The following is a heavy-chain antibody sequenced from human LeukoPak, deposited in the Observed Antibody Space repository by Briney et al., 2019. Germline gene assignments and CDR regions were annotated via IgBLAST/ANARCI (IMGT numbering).Heavy chain of an antibody. CDR3: ANSPLRLPGIAAAGFDY. CDR2: ISGSGGST. CDR1: GFTFSSYA. J-gene: IGHJ4*02. V-gene: IGHV3-23*01. Sequence: PGGSLRLSCAASGFTFSSYAMSWVRQAPGKGLEWVSAISGSGGSTYYADSVKGRFTISRDNSKNTLYLQMNSLRAEDTAVYYCANSPLRLPGIAAAGFDYWGQGTLVTVSS. D-gene: IGHD6-13*01.